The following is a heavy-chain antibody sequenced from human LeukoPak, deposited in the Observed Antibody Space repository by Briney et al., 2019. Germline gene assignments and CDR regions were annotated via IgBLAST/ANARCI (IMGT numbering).Heavy chain of an antibody. V-gene: IGHV3-23*01. CDR2: ISGSGGST. CDR1: GFTFSSYA. Sequence: GGSLRLSCAASGFTFSSYAMSWVRQAPGKGLEWVSAISGSGGSTYYADSVKGRFTISRDNSKNTLYLQMNSLRAEDTAVYYCAREVGGRYDYGDYYFDYWGQGTLVTVSS. CDR3: AREVGGRYDYGDYYFDY. J-gene: IGHJ4*02. D-gene: IGHD4-17*01.